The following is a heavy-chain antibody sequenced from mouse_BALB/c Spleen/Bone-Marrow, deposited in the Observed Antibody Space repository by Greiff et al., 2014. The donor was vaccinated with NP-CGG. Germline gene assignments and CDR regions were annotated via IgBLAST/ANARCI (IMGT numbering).Heavy chain of an antibody. CDR3: ARWDYYGYAMDY. CDR1: GYSFTGYT. J-gene: IGHJ4*01. Sequence: EVKLQESGPELVKPGASMKISCKASGYSFTGYTMNWVKQSHGKNLEWIGLINPYNGGTSYNQKFKGKATLTVDKSSSTAFMELLSLTSEDSAVYYCARWDYYGYAMDYWGQGTSVTVSS. V-gene: IGHV1S135*01. D-gene: IGHD1-1*01. CDR2: INPYNGGT.